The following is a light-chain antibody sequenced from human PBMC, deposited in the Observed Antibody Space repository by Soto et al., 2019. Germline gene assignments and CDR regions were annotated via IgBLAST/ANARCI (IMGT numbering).Light chain of an antibody. CDR2: NAS. Sequence: DIQMTQSPSTLSASVGDRVTITCRASQSISSWLAWYQQKPGKAPKLLIYNASSLESGVPSRFSGSGSGTEFTLSFSSLQPDDFAMYYCEQYNNEHLPYGGGTKVEIK. CDR1: QSISSW. V-gene: IGKV1-5*01. J-gene: IGKJ4*01. CDR3: EQYNNEHLP.